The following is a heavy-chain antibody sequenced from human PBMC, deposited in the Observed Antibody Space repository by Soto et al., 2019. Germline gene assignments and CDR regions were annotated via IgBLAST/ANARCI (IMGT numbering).Heavy chain of an antibody. CDR1: GGTFSSYA. J-gene: IGHJ5*02. CDR3: ARVKGIAAAVRFDP. V-gene: IGHV1-69*04. Sequence: SVKVSCKASGGTFSSYAISWVRQAPGQGLEWMGRIIPILGIANYAQKFQGRVTITADKSTSTAYMELSSLRSEDTAMYYCARVKGIAAAVRFDPWGQGTSVTVSS. CDR2: IIPILGIA. D-gene: IGHD6-13*01.